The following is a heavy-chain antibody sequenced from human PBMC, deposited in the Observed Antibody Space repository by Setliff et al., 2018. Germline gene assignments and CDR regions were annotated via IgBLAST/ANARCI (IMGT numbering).Heavy chain of an antibody. CDR1: GFTFSNYG. Sequence: GGSLRLSCVASGFTFSNYGIHWVRQAPGKGLEWVALIWNDGSNKFYGDSVRGRFTISRDNSKSTLYLQMDSLRAEDAAIYYCARNWATAQHYYYGMDVWGQGTTVTVSS. J-gene: IGHJ6*02. V-gene: IGHV3-33*01. CDR3: ARNWATAQHYYYGMDV. CDR2: IWNDGSNK. D-gene: IGHD2-21*02.